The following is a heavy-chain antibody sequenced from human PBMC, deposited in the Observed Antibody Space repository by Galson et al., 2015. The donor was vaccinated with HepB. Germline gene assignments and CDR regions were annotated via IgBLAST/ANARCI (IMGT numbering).Heavy chain of an antibody. Sequence: SLRLSCAASGFTFSNYGLHWVRQAPGEGLEWVAFVRYDGGGPKYYADSAKGRFTISRDNSESTLYLQMNNLRAEDTAVYYCALENQLGAYYFDYWGQGTLVTVSS. CDR2: VRYDGGGPK. D-gene: IGHD3-16*01. CDR1: GFTFSNYG. V-gene: IGHV3-30*02. J-gene: IGHJ4*02. CDR3: ALENQLGAYYFDY.